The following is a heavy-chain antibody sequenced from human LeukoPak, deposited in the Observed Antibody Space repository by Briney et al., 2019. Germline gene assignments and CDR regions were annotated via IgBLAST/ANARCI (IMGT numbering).Heavy chain of an antibody. CDR3: ARVPGIAAANDAFDI. Sequence: GGSLRLSCAASGFTVSSDYMTWVRQAPGKGLEWVSLIYSGGNTYYADSVKGRFTISRDNSKNTLYLQMNSLRAEDTAVYYCARVPGIAAANDAFDIWGQGTMVTVSS. J-gene: IGHJ3*02. D-gene: IGHD6-13*01. V-gene: IGHV3-53*01. CDR1: GFTVSSDY. CDR2: IYSGGNT.